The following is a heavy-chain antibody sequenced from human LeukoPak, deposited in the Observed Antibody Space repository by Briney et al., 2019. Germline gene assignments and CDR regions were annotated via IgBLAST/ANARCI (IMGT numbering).Heavy chain of an antibody. D-gene: IGHD6-6*01. V-gene: IGHV1-2*06. Sequence: ASVKVSCKXSGYTFTGYYMHWVRQAPGQGLEGMGRINPNSGGTNYAQKFQGRVTMTRDTSISTAYMELSRLRSDDTAVYYCANLHPGYSSSPFDYWGQGTLVTVSS. CDR2: INPNSGGT. CDR3: ANLHPGYSSSPFDY. J-gene: IGHJ4*02. CDR1: GYTFTGYY.